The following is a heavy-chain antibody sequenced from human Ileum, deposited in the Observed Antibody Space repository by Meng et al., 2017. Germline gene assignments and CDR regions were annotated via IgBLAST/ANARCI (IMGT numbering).Heavy chain of an antibody. CDR2: ISGSGDIT. V-gene: IGHV3-23*01. D-gene: IGHD2/OR15-2a*01. Sequence: EVQLLESGGGLVQPGGSLRLSCAASGFTFSSHAMSWVRQAPGKGLEWVSAISGSGDITYDADSVKGRFTISRDNSKNTLYLQMNSLRVEDTAVFYCAKYGREKYFYLDSWGQGTLVTVSS. CDR3: AKYGREKYFYLDS. CDR1: GFTFSSHA. J-gene: IGHJ4*02.